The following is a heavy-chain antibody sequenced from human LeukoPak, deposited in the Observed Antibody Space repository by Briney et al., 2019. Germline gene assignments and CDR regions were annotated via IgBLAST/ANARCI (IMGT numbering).Heavy chain of an antibody. CDR3: ARGLPRGALPYDILTGYYPAEYFQH. CDR1: GYTFTGYY. Sequence: ASVKVSCKASGYTFTGYYMHWVRQAPGQGLEWMGWINPNSGGTNYAQKFQGRVTMTRDTSISTAYMELSRLRSDDTAVYYCARGLPRGALPYDILTGYYPAEYFQHWGQGTLVTVSS. D-gene: IGHD3-9*01. J-gene: IGHJ1*01. V-gene: IGHV1-2*02. CDR2: INPNSGGT.